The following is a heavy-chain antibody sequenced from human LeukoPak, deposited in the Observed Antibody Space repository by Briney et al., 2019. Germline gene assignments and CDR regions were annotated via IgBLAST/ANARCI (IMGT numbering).Heavy chain of an antibody. Sequence: SETLSLTCGVSGGSFSSSYWWSWVRQPPGKGLEWIGEIFHSGSTKYHPSLKSRVTISMDKSKNQLSLKLSSVTAANTAGYYCASPVYYYGSGSLTPSYYFDYWGQGTLVTVSS. V-gene: IGHV4-4*02. CDR2: IFHSGST. J-gene: IGHJ4*02. CDR1: GGSFSSSYW. CDR3: ASPVYYYGSGSLTPSYYFDY. D-gene: IGHD3-10*01.